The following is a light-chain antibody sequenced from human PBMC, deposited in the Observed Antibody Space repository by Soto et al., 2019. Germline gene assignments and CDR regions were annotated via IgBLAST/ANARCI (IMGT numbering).Light chain of an antibody. CDR2: DAS. Sequence: EIVLTQSPATLSLSPGERATLSCRASQSVSSYLAWYPQKPGQAPRLLIYDASNRATGIPARFSGSGSGTDFTLTISSLEPEDFAVYYCQQRSNWPPMYTFRQGTKLEIK. CDR1: QSVSSY. J-gene: IGKJ2*01. CDR3: QQRSNWPPMYT. V-gene: IGKV3-11*01.